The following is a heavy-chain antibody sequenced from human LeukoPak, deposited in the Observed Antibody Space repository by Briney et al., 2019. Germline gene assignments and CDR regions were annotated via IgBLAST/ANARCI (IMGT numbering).Heavy chain of an antibody. CDR3: ARDPGYSSSYYFDY. J-gene: IGHJ4*02. V-gene: IGHV1-18*01. Sequence: GASVTVSCMPSRYTFTSYGISWVRQAPGQGLEWMGWICGYKGNTNYAQKFQGRVTMTPDTSTSTAYMELRSLRFDDTAVYYCARDPGYSSSYYFDYWGQGTLVTVSS. CDR1: RYTFTSYG. CDR2: ICGYKGNT. D-gene: IGHD6-19*01.